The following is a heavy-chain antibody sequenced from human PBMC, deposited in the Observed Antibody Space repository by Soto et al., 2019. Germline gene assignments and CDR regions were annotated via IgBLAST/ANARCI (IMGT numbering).Heavy chain of an antibody. J-gene: IGHJ5*02. Sequence: PSETLSLTCPVSGGSISNHYWSWIRQSPGKGLEWIANIYHSGTTNYNLSLKGRVTISIDSSKNQVSLKLNSVTAADTAVYYCARGGYRTLAWFDPWGQGTLVTSPQ. D-gene: IGHD6-13*01. CDR3: ARGGYRTLAWFDP. CDR2: IYHSGTT. V-gene: IGHV4-59*11. CDR1: GGSISNHY.